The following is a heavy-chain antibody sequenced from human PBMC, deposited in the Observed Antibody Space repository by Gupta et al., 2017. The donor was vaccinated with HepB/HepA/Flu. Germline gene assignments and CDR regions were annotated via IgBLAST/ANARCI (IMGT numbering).Heavy chain of an antibody. Sequence: QVQLVESGGGVVQPGRSLRLSWAAAGFTFSSYGMHWVRQAPGKGLEWVTVIWYDGSNKHYADSVKGRFTISRDNSKNTLYLQMNSLRAEDTAVYYCARDYSPLYYYYMDVWGKGTTVTVSS. CDR1: GFTFSSYG. CDR2: IWYDGSNK. V-gene: IGHV3-33*01. J-gene: IGHJ6*03. CDR3: ARDYSPLYYYYMDV. D-gene: IGHD2-15*01.